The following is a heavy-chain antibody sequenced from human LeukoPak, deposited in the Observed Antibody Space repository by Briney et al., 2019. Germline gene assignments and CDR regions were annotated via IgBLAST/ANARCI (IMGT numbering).Heavy chain of an antibody. V-gene: IGHV4-61*05. CDR2: IYYSGST. Sequence: SETLSLTCTVSGGSISSSSYYWSWIRQPPGKGLEWIGYIYYSGSTNYNPSLKSRVTISVDTSKNQFSLKLSSVTAADTAVYYCARLGYCSSTSCSNWFDPWGQGTLVTVSS. CDR3: ARLGYCSSTSCSNWFDP. J-gene: IGHJ5*02. CDR1: GGSISSSSYY. D-gene: IGHD2-2*01.